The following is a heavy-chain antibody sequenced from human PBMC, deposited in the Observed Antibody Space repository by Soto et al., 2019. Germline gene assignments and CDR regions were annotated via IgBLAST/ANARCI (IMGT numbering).Heavy chain of an antibody. CDR1: GFTFSSYA. J-gene: IGHJ5*02. V-gene: IGHV3-23*01. D-gene: IGHD3-3*01. CDR3: AKADYDFWSGRVNWFDP. Sequence: GGSLRLSCAASGFTFSSYAMSWVRQAPGKGLEWVSAISGSGGSTYYADSVKGRFTISRDNSKNTLYLQMNSLRAEDTAVYYCAKADYDFWSGRVNWFDPWGQGTXVTVSS. CDR2: ISGSGGST.